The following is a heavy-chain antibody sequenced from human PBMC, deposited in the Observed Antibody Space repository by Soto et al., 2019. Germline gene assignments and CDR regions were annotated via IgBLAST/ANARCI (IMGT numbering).Heavy chain of an antibody. D-gene: IGHD5-12*01. CDR2: TYFRSRWYN. V-gene: IGHV6-1*01. CDR3: ARDLESGYSNSYSYMYV. Sequence: SQTLSLTCAISGDSVSSNTAAWHWIRQSPSRGLEWLGRTYFRSRWYNDYAVSVKSRITINADTSKNQFSLHLNSVSPEDTAVYYCARDLESGYSNSYSYMYVWGKGTTVTVSS. CDR1: GDSVSSNTAA. J-gene: IGHJ6*03.